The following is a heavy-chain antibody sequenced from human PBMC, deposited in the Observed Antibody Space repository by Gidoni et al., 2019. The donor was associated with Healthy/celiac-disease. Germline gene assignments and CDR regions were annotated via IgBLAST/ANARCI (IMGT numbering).Heavy chain of an antibody. CDR3: ARRFYYGSPLDY. CDR1: GGSISSSSYY. J-gene: IGHJ4*02. Sequence: QLQLQESGPGLVKPSETLSLTCTVSGGSISSSSYYWGWIRQPPGKGLEWIGSIYYSGSTYYNPSLKSRVTISVDTSKNQFSLKLSSVTAADTAVYYCARRFYYGSPLDYWGQGTLVTVSS. V-gene: IGHV4-39*01. D-gene: IGHD3-10*01. CDR2: IYYSGST.